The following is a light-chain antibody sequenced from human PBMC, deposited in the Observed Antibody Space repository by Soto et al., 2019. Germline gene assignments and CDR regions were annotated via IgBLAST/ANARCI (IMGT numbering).Light chain of an antibody. V-gene: IGKV1-6*01. Sequence: IQMTQSPSSLSASVXDRVTSTCRASESISAYLTCYPQQPGKPPNLLIYAASSLQSGVPSRFSGSGSGTDFTLTISSLQPEDFATYYCLQDYNYPLPFGQGTQLEI. CDR1: ESISAY. CDR2: AAS. CDR3: LQDYNYPLP. J-gene: IGKJ5*01.